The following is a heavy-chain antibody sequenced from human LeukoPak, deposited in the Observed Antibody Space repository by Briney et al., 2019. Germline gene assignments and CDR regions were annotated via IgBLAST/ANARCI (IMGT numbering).Heavy chain of an antibody. J-gene: IGHJ4*02. CDR3: ATYTLSQFWSGYYHFDY. Sequence: SVKVSCKASGGNFISYAVSWVRQAPGQGLEWMGGIIPMFGTSNYAQKFQGRVTITTDESTTTAYMELSSLSSEDTAVYYCATYTLSQFWSGYYHFDYWGQGTLVTVSS. V-gene: IGHV1-69*05. CDR2: IIPMFGTS. D-gene: IGHD3-3*01. CDR1: GGNFISYA.